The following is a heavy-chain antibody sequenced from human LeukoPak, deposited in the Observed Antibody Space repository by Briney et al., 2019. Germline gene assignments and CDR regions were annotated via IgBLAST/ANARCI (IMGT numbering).Heavy chain of an antibody. V-gene: IGHV4-38-2*02. J-gene: IGHJ4*02. Sequence: PSETLSLTCTVSAYSISSGYYWGWIRQPPGKGLEWIGSIYHSGRTYYNPSLKSRVTMSVDTSKNQFSLKQNSVTAADTAVYYCARSLSSGWFPFDYWGQGTLVTVSS. CDR2: IYHSGRT. CDR3: ARSLSSGWFPFDY. CDR1: AYSISSGYY. D-gene: IGHD6-19*01.